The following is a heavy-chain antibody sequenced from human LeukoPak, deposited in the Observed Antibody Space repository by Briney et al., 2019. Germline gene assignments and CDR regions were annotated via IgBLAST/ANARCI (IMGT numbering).Heavy chain of an antibody. Sequence: SVRVSCKASGGTFSSYATSWVRQAPGQGLEWMGRIIPILGIANYAQKFQGRVTITADKSTSTAYMELSSLRSEDTAVYYCARGIAAAGIGYWGQGTLVTVSS. J-gene: IGHJ4*02. CDR1: GGTFSSYA. V-gene: IGHV1-69*04. D-gene: IGHD6-13*01. CDR3: ARGIAAAGIGY. CDR2: IIPILGIA.